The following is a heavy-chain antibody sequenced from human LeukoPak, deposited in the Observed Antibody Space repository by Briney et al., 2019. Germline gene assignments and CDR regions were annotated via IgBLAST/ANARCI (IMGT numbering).Heavy chain of an antibody. D-gene: IGHD6-19*01. CDR1: GFIFSSYA. Sequence: PGGSLRLSCAASGFIFSSYAMSWVRQAPGKGLEWVAGISDSGGGTKYADSVKGRCTISRGNSKTTMYLQKNSLRAQNTGVYYWAKSVSDWYQLDYWGQGTLVTVSS. CDR2: ISDSGGGT. V-gene: IGHV3-23*01. J-gene: IGHJ4*02. CDR3: AKSVSDWYQLDY.